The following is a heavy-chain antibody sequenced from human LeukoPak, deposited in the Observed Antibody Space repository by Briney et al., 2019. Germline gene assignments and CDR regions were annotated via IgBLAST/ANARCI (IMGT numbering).Heavy chain of an antibody. J-gene: IGHJ5*02. V-gene: IGHV4-39*01. CDR1: GGSIRNSNYY. CDR2: IYYSGST. D-gene: IGHD1-26*01. CDR3: ARRYSGSYYDNNWFDP. Sequence: PSETLSLTCTVSGGSIRNSNYYWGWIRQPPGKGLEWIGSIYYSGSTYYNPSLKSRVTISVDTSKNQFSLKLSSVTAADTAVYYCARRYSGSYYDNNWFDPWGQGTLVTVSS.